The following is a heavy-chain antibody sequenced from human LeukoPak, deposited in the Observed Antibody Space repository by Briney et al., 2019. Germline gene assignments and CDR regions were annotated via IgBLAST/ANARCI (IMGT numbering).Heavy chain of an antibody. V-gene: IGHV3-66*04. Sequence: GGSLRLSRAASGFTVDGHYMNWVRQAPGKGLEWVSVVYSGGTTFYADSVKGRFTISRDNSKNMLYLHMNSLRAEDTAVYYCARHLWFDYWGQGTLVTVSS. J-gene: IGHJ4*02. CDR1: GFTVDGHY. CDR3: ARHLWFDY. D-gene: IGHD3-16*01. CDR2: VYSGGTT.